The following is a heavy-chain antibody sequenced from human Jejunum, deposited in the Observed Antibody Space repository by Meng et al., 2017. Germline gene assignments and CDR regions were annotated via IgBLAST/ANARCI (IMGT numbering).Heavy chain of an antibody. CDR1: GFTFSSYA. CDR3: ARDSWSDLWGSGHQYYGMDV. CDR2: ISGSGRTL. Sequence: GGSLRLSCSASGFTFSSYAMHWVRQAPGKGLEWVSYISGSGRTLYYADSVKGRFTISRDNAKNSLYLQMNSLRAEDTALYYCARDSWSDLWGSGHQYYGMDVWGQGTTVTVSS. J-gene: IGHJ6*02. V-gene: IGHV3-48*03. D-gene: IGHD7-27*01.